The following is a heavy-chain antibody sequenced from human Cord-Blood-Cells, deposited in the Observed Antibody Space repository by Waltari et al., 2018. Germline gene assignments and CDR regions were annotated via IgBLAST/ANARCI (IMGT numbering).Heavy chain of an antibody. J-gene: IGHJ4*02. Sequence: QVQLVQSGAEVKKPGSSVKVSCKASGGTFSSYAISWVRQAPGQGLEWMGGLIPIFGTANYAQKFQGRVMITADESTSTAYMELSSLRSEDTAVYYCAAGPMVQGVIFRGFDYWGQGTLVTVSS. CDR2: LIPIFGTA. CDR3: AAGPMVQGVIFRGFDY. V-gene: IGHV1-69*01. CDR1: GGTFSSYA. D-gene: IGHD3-10*01.